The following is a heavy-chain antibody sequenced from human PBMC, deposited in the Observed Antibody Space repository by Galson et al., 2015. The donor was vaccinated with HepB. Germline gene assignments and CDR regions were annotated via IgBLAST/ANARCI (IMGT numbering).Heavy chain of an antibody. CDR3: ARNTPSSGYHGLHY. J-gene: IGHJ4*02. CDR2: IRYDGSIK. CDR1: GFTFSNYG. V-gene: IGHV3-30*02. D-gene: IGHD5-12*01. Sequence: SLRLSCAASGFTFSNYGMHWVRQAPGKGLEWVAYIRYDGSIKYYADSVKGRFTISRDNSKNTLYLQMNSLRAEDTAVYYYARNTPSSGYHGLHYGGQGTLVTVSS.